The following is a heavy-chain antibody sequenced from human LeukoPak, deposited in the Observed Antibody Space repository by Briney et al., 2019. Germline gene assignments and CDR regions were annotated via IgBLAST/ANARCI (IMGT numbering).Heavy chain of an antibody. D-gene: IGHD1-26*01. CDR3: ARVGGSNAFDI. Sequence: GGSLRLSCAASGFTFSSYWMHWVRQAPGKGLVWVSRINSDGSSTSYADSVKGRFTISRDNAKNTLSLQMNGLRAEDTAVYYCARVGGSNAFDIWGQGTMVIVSS. CDR2: INSDGSST. V-gene: IGHV3-74*01. CDR1: GFTFSSYW. J-gene: IGHJ3*02.